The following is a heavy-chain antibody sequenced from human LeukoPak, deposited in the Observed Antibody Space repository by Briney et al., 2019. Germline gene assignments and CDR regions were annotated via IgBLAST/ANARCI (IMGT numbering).Heavy chain of an antibody. CDR1: GGSISSSSYY. CDR3: ARQPGGYSSPFDY. CDR2: VYYSGST. D-gene: IGHD5-12*01. V-gene: IGHV4-39*01. J-gene: IGHJ4*02. Sequence: KSSETLTLICSVSGGSISSSSYYWGWIRQPPGQGLEWVASVYYSGSTYYNPSLESRVTMSLDTSKNQFSLKLSSVTAADTAVYYCARQPGGYSSPFDYWGQGTMVTVSS.